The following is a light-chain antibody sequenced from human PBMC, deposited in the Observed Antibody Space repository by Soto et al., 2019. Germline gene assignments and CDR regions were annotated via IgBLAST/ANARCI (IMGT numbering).Light chain of an antibody. Sequence: DIVLTQSPATLSLSPGERATLSCRASQSVSSSYLAWYQQKPGQAPSLLIFAASSQSAGTPDRFSGGGSGTDFTLTISRLEPEDFAVYYCQQYDSSPWTFGQGTKVEIK. J-gene: IGKJ1*01. CDR1: QSVSSSY. CDR2: AAS. V-gene: IGKV3-20*01. CDR3: QQYDSSPWT.